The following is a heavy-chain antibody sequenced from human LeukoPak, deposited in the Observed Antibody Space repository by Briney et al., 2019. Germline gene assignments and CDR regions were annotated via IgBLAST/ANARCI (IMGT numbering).Heavy chain of an antibody. J-gene: IGHJ1*01. CDR1: GFTFSSYW. D-gene: IGHD2-2*01. Sequence: GGALRLSCAASGFTFSSYWMSWVRQAPGEGLKRVANIKQERSEKYYVDSVKGRFTISRDNAKNALYLQMNSLRAEYTAVYYCARSRCSSTSCLYFQHWGQGTLVTVSS. V-gene: IGHV3-7*03. CDR2: IKQERSEK. CDR3: ARSRCSSTSCLYFQH.